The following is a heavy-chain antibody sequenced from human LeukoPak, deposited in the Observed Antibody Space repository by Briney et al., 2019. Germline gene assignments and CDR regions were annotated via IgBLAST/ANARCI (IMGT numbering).Heavy chain of an antibody. D-gene: IGHD3-10*01. CDR3: TRYYGSGSGYYYYYGMDV. CDR2: IRSKAYGGTT. V-gene: IGHV3-49*04. J-gene: IGHJ6*02. CDR1: GFTFGDYA. Sequence: PGGSLRLSCTASGFTFGDYAMSWVRQAPGKGREWVGFIRSKAYGGTTEYAASVKGRFTISRDDSKSIAYLQMNSLKTEDTAVYYCTRYYGSGSGYYYYYGMDVWGQGTTVTVSS.